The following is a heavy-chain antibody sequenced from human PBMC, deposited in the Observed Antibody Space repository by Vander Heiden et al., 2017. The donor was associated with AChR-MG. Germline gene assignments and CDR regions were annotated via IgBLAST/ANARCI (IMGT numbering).Heavy chain of an antibody. CDR3: ASEWERLSTLGRLLN. Sequence: EVQLVESGGGLVKPGGSLRLSCAASGFTFSTYSVTWVRQAPGKGLEWVSSITSSGNYIYYADSVKGRFTISRDDAKNSLYLQMNSLRAEDTAVYYCASEWERLSTLGRLLNWGQGTLVTVSS. CDR1: GFTFSTYS. D-gene: IGHD1-1*01. CDR2: ITSSGNYI. J-gene: IGHJ4*02. V-gene: IGHV3-21*01.